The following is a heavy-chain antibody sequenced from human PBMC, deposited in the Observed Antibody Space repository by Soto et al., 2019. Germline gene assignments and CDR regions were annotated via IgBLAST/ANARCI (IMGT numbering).Heavy chain of an antibody. D-gene: IGHD1-1*01. J-gene: IGHJ3*02. Sequence: QVQLVESGGGVVQPGRSLRLSCAASRFSFNNNVLHWVRQAPGKGLEWVALIANDGRYTHYADSVKGRFTISRDNSKSTLFLQMNSLTAEDTAVYFCVTEGGLPGTTTGDGFDIWGQGTMVTVSS. CDR2: IANDGRYT. V-gene: IGHV3-30*04. CDR3: VTEGGLPGTTTGDGFDI. CDR1: RFSFNNNV.